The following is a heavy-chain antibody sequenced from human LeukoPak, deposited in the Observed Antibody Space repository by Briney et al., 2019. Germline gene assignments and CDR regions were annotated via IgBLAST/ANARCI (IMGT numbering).Heavy chain of an antibody. CDR1: AFTFSSYG. J-gene: IGHJ4*02. CDR3: AKDQGFKVVVEVFDY. D-gene: IGHD2-15*01. Sequence: PGGSLRLPCATSAFTFSSYGMNWVRQAPDKGLEWVAYIRYDGSNKYYADSVKGRFTISRDNSKNTLYLQMNSLRAEDTAVYYCAKDQGFKVVVEVFDYWGQGTLVTVSS. CDR2: IRYDGSNK. V-gene: IGHV3-30*02.